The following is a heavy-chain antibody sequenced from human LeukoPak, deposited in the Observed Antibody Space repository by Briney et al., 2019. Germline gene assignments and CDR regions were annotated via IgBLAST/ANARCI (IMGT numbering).Heavy chain of an antibody. V-gene: IGHV4-59*08. CDR1: GGSNSRYY. D-gene: IGHD6-13*01. Sequence: SETLALTCTVSGGSNSRYYWSWIRQPPGKSLEWIGYIYDSGSTAYNPSLKSRVTISIDTSNNRFSLNLTSVTAADTAVYYCARLPGIAAVWDQGTLVIVSS. CDR2: IYDSGST. J-gene: IGHJ1*01. CDR3: ARLPGIAAV.